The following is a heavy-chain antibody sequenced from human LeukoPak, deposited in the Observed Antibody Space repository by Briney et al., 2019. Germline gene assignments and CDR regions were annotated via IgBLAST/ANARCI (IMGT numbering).Heavy chain of an antibody. CDR1: GYTFTGYY. Sequence: ASVKVSCKASGYTFTGYYMHWVRQAPGQGLEWMGWINPNSGGTNYAQKFQGRVTMTRDTSISTACMELSRLRSDDTAVYYCARDRGYCSSTSCYDWFDPWGQGTLVTVSS. D-gene: IGHD2-2*01. V-gene: IGHV1-2*02. CDR3: ARDRGYCSSTSCYDWFDP. J-gene: IGHJ5*02. CDR2: INPNSGGT.